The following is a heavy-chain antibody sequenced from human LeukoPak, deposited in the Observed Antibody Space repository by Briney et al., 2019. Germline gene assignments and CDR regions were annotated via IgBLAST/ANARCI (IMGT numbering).Heavy chain of an antibody. D-gene: IGHD2-15*01. V-gene: IGHV4-30-4*08. J-gene: IGHJ4*02. Sequence: SETLSLTCTVSGYSISSGYYWSWIRQPPGKGLEWIGYIYYSGSTYYNPSLKSRVTISVDTSKNQFSLKLSSVTAADTAVYYCAGIYCSGGSCYFDYWGQGTLVTVSS. CDR2: IYYSGST. CDR1: GYSISSGYY. CDR3: AGIYCSGGSCYFDY.